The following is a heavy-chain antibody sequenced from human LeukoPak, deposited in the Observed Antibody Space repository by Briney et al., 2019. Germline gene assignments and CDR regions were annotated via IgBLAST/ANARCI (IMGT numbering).Heavy chain of an antibody. CDR2: MNPNSGNT. Sequence: ASVKVSCKASGYTFTSYDINWVRQATGQGLEWMGWMNPNSGNTGYAQKFQGRVTMTRDTSINTAYMELSSLRSEDTAVYYCARGGRTAYWFAPWGPGTLVTVSS. CDR1: GYTFTSYD. D-gene: IGHD1-1*01. J-gene: IGHJ5*02. V-gene: IGHV1-8*01. CDR3: ARGGRTAYWFAP.